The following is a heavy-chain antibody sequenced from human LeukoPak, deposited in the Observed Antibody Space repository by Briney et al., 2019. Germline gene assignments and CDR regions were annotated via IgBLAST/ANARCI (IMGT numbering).Heavy chain of an antibody. CDR2: ISSSSSTI. CDR3: ARVRSNYYDSSGYYYRPYDWFDP. V-gene: IGHV3-48*04. Sequence: PGGSLRLSCAASGFTFSSYSMNWVRQAPGKGLEWVSYISSSSSTIYYADSVKGRFTISRDNAKNSLYLQMNSLRAEDTAVYYCARVRSNYYDSSGYYYRPYDWFDPWGQGTLVTVSS. CDR1: GFTFSSYS. D-gene: IGHD3-22*01. J-gene: IGHJ5*02.